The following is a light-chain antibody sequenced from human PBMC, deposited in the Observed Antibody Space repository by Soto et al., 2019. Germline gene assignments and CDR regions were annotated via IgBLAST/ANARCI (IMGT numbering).Light chain of an antibody. Sequence: DIVMTQSPDSLAVSLGERATLSFRASQSVSSYLAWYQQKPGQAPRLLIYGASSRATGIPDRFSGSGSGTDFTLTISRLEPEDFAVYYCQQYGSSLTFGQGTRLEI. CDR3: QQYGSSLT. CDR1: QSVSSY. V-gene: IGKV3-20*01. J-gene: IGKJ5*01. CDR2: GAS.